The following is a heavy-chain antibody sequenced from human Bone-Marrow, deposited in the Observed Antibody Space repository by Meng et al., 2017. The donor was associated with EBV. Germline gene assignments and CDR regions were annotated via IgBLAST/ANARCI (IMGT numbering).Heavy chain of an antibody. D-gene: IGHD3-16*01. CDR1: GYTFSSFT. V-gene: IGHV1-18*01. CDR3: VRFINYVLDH. Sequence: QIQLGQAGGVVHKPGASVRVSCKTSGYTFSSFTRNWVRQVPGQGFEWVGWIHGYSANTHYAQKFHGRVNMSTDTSMDTSYMELKNLRPDDTAIYYCVRFINYVLDHWGQGTLVTASS. CDR2: IHGYSANT. J-gene: IGHJ4*02.